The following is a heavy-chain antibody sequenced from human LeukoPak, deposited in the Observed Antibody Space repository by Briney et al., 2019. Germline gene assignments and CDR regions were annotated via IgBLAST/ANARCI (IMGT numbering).Heavy chain of an antibody. CDR3: ANGNRCTSPNCLGYYYFYMDV. CDR2: ISSSSSYI. Sequence: GGSLRLSCAASGFTFSSYSMNWVRQAPGKGLEWVSSISSSSSYIYYADSVKGRFTISRDNAKNSLYLQMNSLRAEDTAVYYCANGNRCTSPNCLGYYYFYMDVWGKGTTVTVSS. CDR1: GFTFSSYS. V-gene: IGHV3-21*01. J-gene: IGHJ6*03. D-gene: IGHD2-8*01.